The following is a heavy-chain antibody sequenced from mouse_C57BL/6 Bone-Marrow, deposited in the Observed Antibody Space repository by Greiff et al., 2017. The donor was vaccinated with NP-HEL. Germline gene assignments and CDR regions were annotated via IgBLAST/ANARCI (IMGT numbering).Heavy chain of an antibody. Sequence: QVQLQQPGAELVKPGASVKMSCKASGYTFTSYWITWVKQRPGQGLEWIGDIYPGSGSTNYNEKFKSKATLTVDTSSSTAYMQLSSLTSEDSAVYYCACPYDYYPFFDYWGQGTTLTVSS. D-gene: IGHD2-4*01. CDR1: GYTFTSYW. CDR3: ACPYDYYPFFDY. CDR2: IYPGSGST. J-gene: IGHJ2*01. V-gene: IGHV1-55*01.